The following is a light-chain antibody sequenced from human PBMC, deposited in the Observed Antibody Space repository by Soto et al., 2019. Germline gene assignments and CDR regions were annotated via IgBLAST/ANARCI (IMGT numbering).Light chain of an antibody. CDR2: NNN. CDR3: QSYDNSLGGSYV. Sequence: QSVLTQPPSVSGAPGQRVTISCTGGSSNIGADYDVHWYQYLPGTAPKLLIYNNNNRPSGVPDRFSGSKSGTSASLAITGLQAEDEADYYCQSYDNSLGGSYVFGTGTKLTVL. J-gene: IGLJ1*01. V-gene: IGLV1-40*01. CDR1: SSNIGADYD.